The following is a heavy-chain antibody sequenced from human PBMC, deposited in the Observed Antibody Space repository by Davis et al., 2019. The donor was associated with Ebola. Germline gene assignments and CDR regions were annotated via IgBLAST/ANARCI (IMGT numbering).Heavy chain of an antibody. CDR1: GFSFSNYG. CDR2: IWYDGTNE. J-gene: IGHJ4*02. Sequence: EGSLRLSCATSGFSFSNYGMHWVRQAPGKGLEWVAMIWYDGTNEFYADSVKGRFTVSRDKSKNTVYLEMNSLRVDDTAVYHCARDLIGRVEMTAVGFDYWGQGTLVTVSS. V-gene: IGHV3-33*01. D-gene: IGHD5-24*01. CDR3: ARDLIGRVEMTAVGFDY.